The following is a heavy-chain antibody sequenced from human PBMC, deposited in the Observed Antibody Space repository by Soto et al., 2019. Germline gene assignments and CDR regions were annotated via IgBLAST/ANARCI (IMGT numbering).Heavy chain of an antibody. Sequence: ASVKVSFKASGYTFTSYGISWVRQAPGQGLEWMGWISAYNGNTNYAQKLQGRVTMTTDTSTSTAYMELRSLRSDDTPVYYCARDFGSSGWYVAYYYYGMDVWGQGTTVTVSS. D-gene: IGHD6-19*01. CDR2: ISAYNGNT. V-gene: IGHV1-18*04. CDR1: GYTFTSYG. J-gene: IGHJ6*02. CDR3: ARDFGSSGWYVAYYYYGMDV.